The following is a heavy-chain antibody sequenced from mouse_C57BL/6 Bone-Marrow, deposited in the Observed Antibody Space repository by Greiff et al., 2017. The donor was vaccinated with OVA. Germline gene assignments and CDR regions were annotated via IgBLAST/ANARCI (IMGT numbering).Heavy chain of an antibody. CDR1: GYTFTSYG. CDR3: ARGRNYYGSSGFAY. D-gene: IGHD1-1*01. J-gene: IGHJ3*01. Sequence: VQLQQSGAELVRPGASVKLSCKASGYTFTSYGISWVKQSPGQGLEWIGAIYPRSGSTYYNEKFTGKATLTADKYSSPAYMEIRSLTSEASAVYFCARGRNYYGSSGFAYWGQGTLVTVSA. V-gene: IGHV1-81*01. CDR2: IYPRSGST.